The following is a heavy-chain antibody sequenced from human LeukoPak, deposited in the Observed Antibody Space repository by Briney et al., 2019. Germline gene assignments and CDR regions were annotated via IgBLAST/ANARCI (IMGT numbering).Heavy chain of an antibody. D-gene: IGHD3-10*01. CDR3: ARTNYGSGNYPDY. V-gene: IGHV5-51*01. Sequence: GESLKISFKGSGYRFTSYWIGWVRQMPGKGLEWMGIIYPGDSDTRYSPSFQGQVTMSADKSLSTAYLQWSSLKASDTAIYYCARTNYGSGNYPDYWGQGTLVIVSS. J-gene: IGHJ4*02. CDR1: GYRFTSYW. CDR2: IYPGDSDT.